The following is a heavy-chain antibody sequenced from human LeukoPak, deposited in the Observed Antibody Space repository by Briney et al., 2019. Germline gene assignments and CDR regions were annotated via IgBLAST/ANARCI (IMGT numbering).Heavy chain of an antibody. Sequence: GGSLRLSCAASGFTFSSFVMSWVRQAPGKGLEWVSGISGSGDSRYYADSVKGRFTISRDNSKNTLYPQMNSLRAEDTAVYYCAGSSASRGYNYGRFDYWGQGTLVTVSS. V-gene: IGHV3-23*01. CDR2: ISGSGDSR. CDR3: AGSSASRGYNYGRFDY. CDR1: GFTFSSFV. D-gene: IGHD5-18*01. J-gene: IGHJ4*02.